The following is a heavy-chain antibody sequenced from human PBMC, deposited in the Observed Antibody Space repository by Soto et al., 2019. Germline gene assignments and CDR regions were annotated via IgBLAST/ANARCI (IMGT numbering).Heavy chain of an antibody. CDR1: GFTFSSYA. J-gene: IGHJ6*02. CDR2: ISSNGGST. Sequence: GGSLRLSCSASGFTFSSYAMHWVRQAPGKGLEYVSAISSNGGSTYYADSVKGRFTISRDNSKNTLYLQMNSLRAEDTAVYYCAREGVGVDIVAYHYYGMDVWGQGTTVTVSS. CDR3: AREGVGVDIVAYHYYGMDV. V-gene: IGHV3-64*04. D-gene: IGHD5-12*01.